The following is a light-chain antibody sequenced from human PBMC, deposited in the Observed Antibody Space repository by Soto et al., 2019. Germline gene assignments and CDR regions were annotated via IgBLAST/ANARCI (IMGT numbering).Light chain of an antibody. CDR3: AAWDDSLSGWV. J-gene: IGLJ3*02. CDR1: SSNIGSNC. CDR2: RNN. Sequence: QSVLTQPPAASGTPGQRVTISCSGSSSNIGSNCVYWYQQLPGTAPKLLIYRNNQRPSGVPHRFSGSKSGTSASLAISGLRSEDEADYYCAAWDDSLSGWVFGGGTKLTVL. V-gene: IGLV1-47*01.